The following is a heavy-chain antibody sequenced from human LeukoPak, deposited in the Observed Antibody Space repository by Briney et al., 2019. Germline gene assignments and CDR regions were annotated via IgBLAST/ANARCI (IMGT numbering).Heavy chain of an antibody. D-gene: IGHD3-9*01. CDR2: IYYSGST. CDR3: AREGFQREYYDILTGYYLLYFDY. Sequence: PSETLSLTCTVSGGSISSSSYYWGWIRQPPGKGLEWIGSIYYSGSTYYNPSLKSRVTISVDTSKNQFSLKLSSVTAADTAVYYCAREGFQREYYDILTGYYLLYFDYWGQGTLVTVSS. V-gene: IGHV4-39*07. J-gene: IGHJ4*02. CDR1: GGSISSSSYY.